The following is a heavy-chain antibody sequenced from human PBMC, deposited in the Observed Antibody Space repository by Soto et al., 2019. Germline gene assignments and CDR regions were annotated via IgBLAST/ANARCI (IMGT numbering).Heavy chain of an antibody. Sequence: QVQLQESGPGLVKPSETLSLTCTVSGGAISSYYWCWIRQPPGKGLAWIGYIYYSGSTNYNPSLKSRVTISVDTSKNQFSLKLNSMTAADTAVYYCARHNYGSGSTYFDYWGQGTLVTVSS. CDR3: ARHNYGSGSTYFDY. V-gene: IGHV4-59*08. D-gene: IGHD3-10*01. CDR1: GGAISSYY. CDR2: IYYSGST. J-gene: IGHJ4*02.